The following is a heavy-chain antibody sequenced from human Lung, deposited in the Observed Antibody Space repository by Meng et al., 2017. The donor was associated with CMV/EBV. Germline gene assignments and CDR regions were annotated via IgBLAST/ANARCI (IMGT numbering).Heavy chain of an antibody. CDR1: GFSLSNARMG. D-gene: IGHD3-3*01. CDR3: ARGLADYDFWSGYYNYYGMDV. J-gene: IGHJ6*02. Sequence: GXXLVXPTETLTLTCTVAGFSLSNARMGVSWIRQAPGKALEWLAHIFSNDENSYSTTLKSRLTISKDTSKSQVVLTMTNMDPVDTATYYCARGLADYDFWSGYYNYYGMDVXGQGXTVTVSS. V-gene: IGHV2-26*01. CDR2: IFSNDEN.